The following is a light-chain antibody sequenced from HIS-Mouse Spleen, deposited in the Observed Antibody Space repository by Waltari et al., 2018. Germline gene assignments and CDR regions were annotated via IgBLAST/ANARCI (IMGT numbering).Light chain of an antibody. CDR3: CSYAGSSTYWV. Sequence: QSALTQPASVSGSPGQSITISCTGTSRDVGSYNLVSWYQQLPGKAPKRMIYEGSKRPSGVSNRFSGSKSGNTASLTISGLQAEDEADYYCCSYAGSSTYWVFGGGTKLTVL. CDR2: EGS. V-gene: IGLV2-23*01. J-gene: IGLJ3*02. CDR1: SRDVGSYNL.